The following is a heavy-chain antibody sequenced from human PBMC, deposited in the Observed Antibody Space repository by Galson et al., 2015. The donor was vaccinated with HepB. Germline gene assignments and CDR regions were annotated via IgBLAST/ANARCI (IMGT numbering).Heavy chain of an antibody. V-gene: IGHV3-30*04. CDR1: GFTFSSYA. CDR3: ARDTLVGYYDSSGYYTTSWFDP. D-gene: IGHD3-22*01. CDR2: ISYDGSNK. Sequence: SLRLSCAASGFTFSSYAMHWVRQAPGKGLEWVAVISYDGSNKYYADSVKGRFTISRDNSKNTLYLQMNSLRAEDTAVYYCARDTLVGYYDSSGYYTTSWFDPWGQGTLVTVSS. J-gene: IGHJ5*02.